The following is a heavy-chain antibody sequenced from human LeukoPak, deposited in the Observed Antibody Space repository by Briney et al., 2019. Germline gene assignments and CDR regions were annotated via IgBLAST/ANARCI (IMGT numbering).Heavy chain of an antibody. J-gene: IGHJ3*02. CDR1: GFTFSSYA. D-gene: IGHD2-2*01. CDR3: AKEGALGYCSSTSCEDAFDI. CDR2: ISGSGGST. V-gene: IGHV3-23*01. Sequence: GGSLRLSCAASGFTFSSYAMSWARQAPGKGLEWVSAISGSGGSTYYADSVKGRSTISRDNSKNTLYLQMNSLRAEDTAVYYCAKEGALGYCSSTSCEDAFDIWGQGTMVTVSS.